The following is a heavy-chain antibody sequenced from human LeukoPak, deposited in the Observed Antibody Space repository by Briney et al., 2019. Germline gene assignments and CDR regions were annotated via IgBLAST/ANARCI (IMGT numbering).Heavy chain of an antibody. J-gene: IGHJ4*02. Sequence: GGSLRLSCAASGFTFDDYGMSWVRQAPGKGLEWVAVIAYDGSNKFYTDSVKGRFTISRDNSKNTLYLQMNSLRAEDTAVYYCARDLAVTSFDYWGQGTLVTVSS. D-gene: IGHD4-17*01. V-gene: IGHV3-30*03. CDR3: ARDLAVTSFDY. CDR2: IAYDGSNK. CDR1: GFTFDDYG.